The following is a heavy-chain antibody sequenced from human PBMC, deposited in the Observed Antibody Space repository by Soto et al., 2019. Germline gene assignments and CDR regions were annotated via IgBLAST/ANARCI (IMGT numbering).Heavy chain of an antibody. Sequence: GFLRLPFGGSGFNLSRYANSWGRPGPGKGLEWVSAISGSGGSTCYADSVKGRFTISRDNSKNTLYLQMNSLRAEDTAVYYCAKDFKDYGDYLFDYWGQGTLVTVSS. D-gene: IGHD4-17*01. CDR2: ISGSGGST. J-gene: IGHJ4*02. V-gene: IGHV3-23*01. CDR1: GFNLSRYA. CDR3: AKDFKDYGDYLFDY.